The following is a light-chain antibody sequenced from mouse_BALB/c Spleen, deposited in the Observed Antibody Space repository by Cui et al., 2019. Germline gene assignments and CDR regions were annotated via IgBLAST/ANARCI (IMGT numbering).Light chain of an antibody. CDR1: ANIYSN. CDR3: QHFWGTPFA. Sequence: DIQMTQSPASLSVHVGETVTITCLASANIYSNLAWYQQKQGKSPQLLVYAATNLADGVPSRFSGSGSGTQYSLKINSLQSEDFGSYYCQHFWGTPFAFGSGTKLEIK. J-gene: IGKJ4*01. V-gene: IGKV12-46*01. CDR2: AAT.